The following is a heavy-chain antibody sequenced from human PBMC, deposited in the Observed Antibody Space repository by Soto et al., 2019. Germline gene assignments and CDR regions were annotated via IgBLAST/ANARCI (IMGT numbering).Heavy chain of an antibody. V-gene: IGHV3-30-3*01. J-gene: IGHJ4*02. D-gene: IGHD3-9*01. Sequence: PGGSLRLSCAASGFTFSSYAMHWVRQAPGKGLEWVAVISYDGSNKYYADSVKGRFTISRDNSKNTLYLQMNSLRAEDTAVYYCARAQYYDILNGYYTPDSHFDYWGQGTLVTVSS. CDR1: GFTFSSYA. CDR3: ARAQYYDILNGYYTPDSHFDY. CDR2: ISYDGSNK.